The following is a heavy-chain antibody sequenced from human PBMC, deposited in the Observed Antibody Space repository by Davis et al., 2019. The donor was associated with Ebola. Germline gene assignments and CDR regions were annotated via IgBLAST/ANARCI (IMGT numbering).Heavy chain of an antibody. J-gene: IGHJ6*03. Sequence: GESLKISCAASGFTFSSYAMHWVRQAPGKGLEWVAVTSYDGSNKYYADSVKGRFTISRDNSKNTLYLQMNSLRAEDTAVYYCAKDITMVRGAHHPGYYMDVWGKGTTVTVSS. CDR2: TSYDGSNK. V-gene: IGHV3-30-3*01. D-gene: IGHD3-10*01. CDR3: AKDITMVRGAHHPGYYMDV. CDR1: GFTFSSYA.